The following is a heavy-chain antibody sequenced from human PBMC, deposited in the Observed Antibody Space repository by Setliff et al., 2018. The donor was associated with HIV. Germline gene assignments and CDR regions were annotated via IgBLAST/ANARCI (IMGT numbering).Heavy chain of an antibody. CDR2: IIPIFGTT. D-gene: IGHD3-22*01. CDR1: GGNFSSYP. V-gene: IGHV1-69*13. Sequence: SVKVSCKASGGNFSSYPISWVRQAPGQGLEWMGGIIPIFGTTHYAQKFQGRVTVTADESTSTAYMQLSSLRYDDTVVYYCERGRNYDSSGYGDYYYYMDVWGKGTTVTVSS. CDR3: ERGRNYDSSGYGDYYYYMDV. J-gene: IGHJ6*03.